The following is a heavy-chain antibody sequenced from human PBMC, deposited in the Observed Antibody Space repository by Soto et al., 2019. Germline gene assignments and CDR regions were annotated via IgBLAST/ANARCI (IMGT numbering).Heavy chain of an antibody. CDR2: IYSGGST. CDR3: AKDLGTYYYYGMDV. Sequence: GGSLRLSCAASGFTVSSNYMSWVRQAPGKGLEWVSVIYSGGSTYYADSVKGRFTISRDNSKNTLYLQMNSLRAEDTAVYYCAKDLGTYYYYGMDVWGQGTTVTVS. D-gene: IGHD1-1*01. J-gene: IGHJ6*02. CDR1: GFTVSSNY. V-gene: IGHV3-53*01.